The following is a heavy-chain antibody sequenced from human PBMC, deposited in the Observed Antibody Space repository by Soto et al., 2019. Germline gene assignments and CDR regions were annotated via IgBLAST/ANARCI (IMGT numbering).Heavy chain of an antibody. D-gene: IGHD2-15*01. Sequence: SGPTLVNPTHTLTWTCRLSGFSVSSSGARVGWIRQPPGKALEWLSLIYWDDDKKYNPSLKSRLTITKDTSENQVVLTVTEVEPADTETYYCVHGTLGSHGNVYSDYWGQGTLVTISS. CDR3: VHGTLGSHGNVYSDY. CDR2: IYWDDDK. J-gene: IGHJ4*02. V-gene: IGHV2-5*02. CDR1: GFSVSSSGAR.